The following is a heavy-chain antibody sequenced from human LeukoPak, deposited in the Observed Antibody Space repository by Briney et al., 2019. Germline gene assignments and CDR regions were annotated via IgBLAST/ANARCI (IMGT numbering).Heavy chain of an antibody. CDR2: INTNTGNP. CDR3: ARKGYDSSGYYPHVDY. J-gene: IGHJ4*02. CDR1: GYTFTSYA. D-gene: IGHD3-22*01. Sequence: ASVKVSCKASGYTFTSYAMNWVRQAPGQGLGWMGWINTNTGNPTYAQGFTGRFVFSLDTSVSTAYLQISSLKAEDTAVYYCARKGYDSSGYYPHVDYWGQGTLVTVPS. V-gene: IGHV7-4-1*02.